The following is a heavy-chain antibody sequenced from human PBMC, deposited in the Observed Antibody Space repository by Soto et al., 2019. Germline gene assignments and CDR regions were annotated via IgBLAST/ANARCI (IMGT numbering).Heavy chain of an antibody. CDR1: GLTFTSFG. V-gene: IGHV1-58*01. CDR2: IVVGSGST. Sequence: QMQLVQSGPEVKKPGTSVKVSCMASGLTFTSFGVQWVRQARGQRLEWIGWIVVGSGSTNYAQNFQERVTITRDMSTSTAYMELRSLTSEDTAVYFCAAGTYHDSSGYGHCWGQGNLVTVS. D-gene: IGHD3-22*01. J-gene: IGHJ4*02. CDR3: AAGTYHDSSGYGHC.